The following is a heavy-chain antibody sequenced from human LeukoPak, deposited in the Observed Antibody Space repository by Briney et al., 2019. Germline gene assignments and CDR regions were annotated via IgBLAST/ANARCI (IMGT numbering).Heavy chain of an antibody. J-gene: IGHJ4*02. CDR1: GFTFNNYW. Sequence: PGGSLRLSCGASGFTFNNYWMSWVRQAPGKGLEWVAVISYDGNNKYYVDSVKGRFIISRDNSKNTLYLQMSSLRAEDTAVYYCARVGVRVTTLNSYYFDYWGQGTLVTVSS. CDR2: ISYDGNNK. V-gene: IGHV3-30*03. D-gene: IGHD4-17*01. CDR3: ARVGVRVTTLNSYYFDY.